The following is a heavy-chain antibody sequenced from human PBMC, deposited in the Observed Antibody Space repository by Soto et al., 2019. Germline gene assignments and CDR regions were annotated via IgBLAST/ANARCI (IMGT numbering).Heavy chain of an antibody. CDR1: GYSFTSYW. CDR2: IDPSDSYT. D-gene: IGHD2-2*01. J-gene: IGHJ5*02. Sequence: EVQLVQSGAEVKKPGESLRISCKGSGYSFTSYWISWVRQMPGKGLEWMGRIDPSDSYTNYSPSFQGHVTISADKSIRTAYLQWSSLKASATAMYYCARHTLYCSSTSCYPWFDPRGQGTLVTVSS. CDR3: ARHTLYCSSTSCYPWFDP. V-gene: IGHV5-10-1*01.